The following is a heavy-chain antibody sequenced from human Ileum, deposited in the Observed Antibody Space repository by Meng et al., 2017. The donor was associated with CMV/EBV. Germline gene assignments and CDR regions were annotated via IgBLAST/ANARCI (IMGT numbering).Heavy chain of an antibody. V-gene: IGHV3-30*02. CDR3: ARAVGFLEWLNDY. D-gene: IGHD3-3*01. Sequence: GGSLRLSCAASGFTFSSYGMHWVRQAPGKGLEWVAFIRYDGSNKYYADSVKGRFTISRDNSKNTLYLQMNSLRAEDTAVYYCARAVGFLEWLNDYWGQGTLVTVSS. CDR2: IRYDGSNK. J-gene: IGHJ4*02. CDR1: GFTFSSYG.